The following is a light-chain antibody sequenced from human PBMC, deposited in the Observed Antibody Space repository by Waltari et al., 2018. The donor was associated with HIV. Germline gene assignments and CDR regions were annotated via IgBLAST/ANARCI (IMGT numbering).Light chain of an antibody. V-gene: IGLV3-10*01. J-gene: IGLJ1*01. CDR2: EDT. CDR1: ALTKKY. CDR3: SKDSSGNPSYV. Sequence: SNELTQPPSVSVSPGQTARITCSGDALTKKYSYWYQQKSGQAPVLVIYEDTERPAGIPERFSGSRSGTMATLTISGAQVDDEADFYCSKDSSGNPSYVFGTGTKVTVL.